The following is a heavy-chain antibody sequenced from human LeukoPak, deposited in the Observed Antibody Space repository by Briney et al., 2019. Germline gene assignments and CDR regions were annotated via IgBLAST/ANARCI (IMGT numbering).Heavy chain of an antibody. D-gene: IGHD5-18*01. V-gene: IGHV4-4*07. Sequence: KPSETLSLTCTVSGGSISSYYWGWIRQPAGKGLEGIGRIYTSGSTNYNPSLKSRATMSLDTSKSQFSLKLSSVTAADTAVYYCAREQRDTAMTRGLDYWGQGTLVTVSS. CDR1: GGSISSYY. J-gene: IGHJ4*02. CDR2: IYTSGST. CDR3: AREQRDTAMTRGLDY.